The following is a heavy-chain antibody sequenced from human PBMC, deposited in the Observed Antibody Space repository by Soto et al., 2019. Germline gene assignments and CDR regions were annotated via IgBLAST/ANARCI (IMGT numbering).Heavy chain of an antibody. J-gene: IGHJ4*02. CDR1: GFTFSSYA. D-gene: IGHD2-8*01. CDR2: ISYDGSNK. Sequence: QVQLVESGGGVVQPGRSLRLSCAASGFTFSSYAMHWVRQAPGKGLEWVAVISYDGSNKDYADSVKGRFTISRDNYKITLYLQMNSLRAEDTAVYYCARAYECDYFDYWGQATLVTVYS. V-gene: IGHV3-30-3*01. CDR3: ARAYECDYFDY.